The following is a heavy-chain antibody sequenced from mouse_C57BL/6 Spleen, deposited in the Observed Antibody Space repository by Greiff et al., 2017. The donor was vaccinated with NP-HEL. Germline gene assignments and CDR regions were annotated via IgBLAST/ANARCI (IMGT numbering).Heavy chain of an antibody. CDR2: IYPRSGNT. D-gene: IGHD3-2*02. V-gene: IGHV1-81*01. CDR1: GYTFTSYG. J-gene: IGHJ3*01. CDR3: AREGPAQATWFAY. Sequence: QVQLQQSGAELARPGASVKLSCKASGYTFTSYGISWVKQRTGQGLEWIGEIYPRSGNTYYNEKFKGKATLTADKSSSIAYMELRSLTSEDSAVYFCAREGPAQATWFAYWGQGTLVTVSA.